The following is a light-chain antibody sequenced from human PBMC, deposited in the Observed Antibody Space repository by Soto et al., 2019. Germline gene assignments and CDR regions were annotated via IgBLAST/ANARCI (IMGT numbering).Light chain of an antibody. V-gene: IGKV1-5*03. Sequence: DIQMTQSPSTLAASVGDRVTITCRAIQSISSWFAWYRQKPGKAPKLLIYKTSSLESGVPSRFSGSGSGTEFTLTISSLQPDDFAAYYCQQFKNYPWTFGQGTRVEIK. J-gene: IGKJ1*01. CDR2: KTS. CDR3: QQFKNYPWT. CDR1: QSISSW.